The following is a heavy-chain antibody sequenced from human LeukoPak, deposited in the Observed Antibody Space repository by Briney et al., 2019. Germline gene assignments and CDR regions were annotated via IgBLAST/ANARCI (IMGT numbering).Heavy chain of an antibody. J-gene: IGHJ4*02. CDR3: AREGGAVAGEPLDY. Sequence: GGSLRLSCAASGFTFSSYSMNWVRQAPGKGLEWVSSISSSSSYIYYADSVKGRFTISRDNAKNSLYLQMNSLRAEDTAVYYCAREGGAVAGEPLDYWGQGTLVTVSS. CDR1: GFTFSSYS. D-gene: IGHD6-19*01. CDR2: ISSSSSYI. V-gene: IGHV3-21*01.